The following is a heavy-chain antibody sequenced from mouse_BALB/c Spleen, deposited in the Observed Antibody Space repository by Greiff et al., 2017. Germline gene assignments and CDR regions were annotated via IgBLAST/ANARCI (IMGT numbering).Heavy chain of an antibody. CDR3: ARDIALDYAMDY. J-gene: IGHJ4*01. CDR1: GFTFTDYY. V-gene: IGHV7-3*02. Sequence: EVKLMESGGGLVQPGGSLRLSCATSGFTFTDYYMSWVRQPPGKALEWLGFIRNKANGYTTEYSASVKGRFTISRDNSQSILYLQMNTLRAEDSATYYCARDIALDYAMDYWGQGTSVTVSS. CDR2: IRNKANGYTT.